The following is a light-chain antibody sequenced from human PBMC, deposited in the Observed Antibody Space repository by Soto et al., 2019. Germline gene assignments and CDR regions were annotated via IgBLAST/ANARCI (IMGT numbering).Light chain of an antibody. V-gene: IGLV2-23*02. Sequence: QSVLTQPASVSGSPGQSFTISCIGTSSDVGSYNLVSWYQQHPGSAPKVLIYEVSARPSGVSNRFSGSKSGNTASLTISGLQAEDEAEYYCCSYAGSRTHVLFCGGTKLAVL. CDR2: EVS. J-gene: IGLJ2*01. CDR1: SSDVGSYNL. CDR3: CSYAGSRTHVL.